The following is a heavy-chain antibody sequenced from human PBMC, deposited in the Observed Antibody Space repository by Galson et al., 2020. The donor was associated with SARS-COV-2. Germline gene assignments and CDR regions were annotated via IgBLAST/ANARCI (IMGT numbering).Heavy chain of an antibody. CDR2: FSHSGKT. Sequence: SQTLSLTCAVSGASVRSASYSWSWIRQPPGKGLELIGYFSHSGKTYYNPSLKSRLSISIDTSDNQFFLKLSSVTAADTAVYYCARLFLPSTLTEGRWYFDLWGRGTLVTVSS. CDR1: GASVRSASYS. D-gene: IGHD3-9*01. CDR3: ARLFLPSTLTEGRWYFDL. J-gene: IGHJ2*01. V-gene: IGHV4-30-4*07.